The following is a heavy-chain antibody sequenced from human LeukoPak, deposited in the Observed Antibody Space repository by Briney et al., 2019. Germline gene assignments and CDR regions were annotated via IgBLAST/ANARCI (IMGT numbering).Heavy chain of an antibody. V-gene: IGHV1-8*01. D-gene: IGHD3-16*01. Sequence: ASVKVSCKASGYTFTTYEINWVRQAPGQGLEWMGWMNPNNGYTGYAQKFQGRVTMTRNTSISAAYMEVSSLRFEDTAVYYCARFYYDAYGYQDFWGQGTLVTVSS. CDR2: MNPNNGYT. CDR1: GYTFTTYE. CDR3: ARFYYDAYGYQDF. J-gene: IGHJ4*02.